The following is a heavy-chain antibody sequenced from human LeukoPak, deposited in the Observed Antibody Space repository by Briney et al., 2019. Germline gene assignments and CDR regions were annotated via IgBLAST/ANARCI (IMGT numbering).Heavy chain of an antibody. V-gene: IGHV1-24*01. CDR1: GYTLTELS. Sequence: ASVKVSCKVSGYTLTELSMHWVRQAPGKGLEWMGGFDPEDGETIYAQKFQGRVTMTEDTSTDTAYMELSSLRSEDTAVYYCATAGYDSSGYVDAFDIWGQGTMVTVSS. J-gene: IGHJ3*02. CDR3: ATAGYDSSGYVDAFDI. CDR2: FDPEDGET. D-gene: IGHD3-22*01.